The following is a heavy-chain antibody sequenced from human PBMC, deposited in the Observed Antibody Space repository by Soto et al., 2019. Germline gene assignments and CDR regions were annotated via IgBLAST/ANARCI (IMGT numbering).Heavy chain of an antibody. CDR3: VQSRCGGDCLQSYSSHSYYGLDV. J-gene: IGHJ6*02. D-gene: IGHD2-21*02. CDR1: GFSLSTTGVG. Sequence: QITLKESGPTLVKPTQTLTLTCTFSGFSLSTTGVGVGWIRQPPGKALEWLALIYWDDDKRYNPSLNSRLTLTKDTSKNQVVRAMTNMDPVDTATYYCVQSRCGGDCLQSYSSHSYYGLDVWGQGTTVTVSS. V-gene: IGHV2-5*02. CDR2: IYWDDDK.